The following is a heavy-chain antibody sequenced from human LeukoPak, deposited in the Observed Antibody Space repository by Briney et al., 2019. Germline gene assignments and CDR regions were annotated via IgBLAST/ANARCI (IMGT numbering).Heavy chain of an antibody. Sequence: ETLSLTCTVSGGSTSSYYWNWVRQAPGKGLEWVSSITSSSTYIYYADSVKGRFTISRDNAKDSLYLQMNSLRAEDTAVYYCAKARLVVVQFDYWGQGTLVTVSS. V-gene: IGHV3-21*04. J-gene: IGHJ4*02. CDR3: AKARLVVVQFDY. D-gene: IGHD3-22*01. CDR2: ITSSSTYI. CDR1: GGSTSSYY.